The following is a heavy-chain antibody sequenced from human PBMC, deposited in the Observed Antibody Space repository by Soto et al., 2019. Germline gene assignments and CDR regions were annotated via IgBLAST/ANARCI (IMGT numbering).Heavy chain of an antibody. CDR2: IYYSGST. J-gene: IGHJ4*02. CDR3: ARGNYDFLTGYYIEYFDY. CDR1: GGSISTYY. D-gene: IGHD3-9*01. Sequence: QVQLQESGPELVKPSETLSLTCTVSGGSISTYYWSWIRQPPGKGLEWIGYIYYSGSTNYNPSLKSRVTISVDTSKNQFSPKLSSVTAADTAVYYCARGNYDFLTGYYIEYFDYWGQGTLVTVSS. V-gene: IGHV4-59*01.